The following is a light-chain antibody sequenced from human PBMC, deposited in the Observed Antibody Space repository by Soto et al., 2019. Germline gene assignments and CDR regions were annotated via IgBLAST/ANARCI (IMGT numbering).Light chain of an antibody. V-gene: IGKV1-39*01. CDR1: QTISNT. J-gene: IGKJ5*01. CDR3: QQTYGTPIT. CDR2: ASS. Sequence: DIQMTQSPASLSASVGDRVTITCRASQTISNTLNWYQQRPGKPPNLLIYASSTLQRGVPPRFSGGGSGTEDTLNISSLHPEYFATYYCQQTYGTPITFGQGTRLDIK.